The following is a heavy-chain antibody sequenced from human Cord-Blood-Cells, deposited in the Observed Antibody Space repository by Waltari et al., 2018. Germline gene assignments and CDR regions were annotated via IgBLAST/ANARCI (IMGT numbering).Heavy chain of an antibody. D-gene: IGHD6-13*01. J-gene: IGHJ4*02. CDR3: TTGGSSSWYDY. Sequence: EVQLVESGGGLVKPGGSLRLSCAASGSNFSNAWVSWVRQASGKGLECVGRIKSKTDGGTTDYAAPVKGRFTISRDDSKNTLYLQMNSLKTEDTAVYYCTTGGSSSWYDYWGQGTLVTVSS. V-gene: IGHV3-15*01. CDR2: IKSKTDGGTT. CDR1: GSNFSNAW.